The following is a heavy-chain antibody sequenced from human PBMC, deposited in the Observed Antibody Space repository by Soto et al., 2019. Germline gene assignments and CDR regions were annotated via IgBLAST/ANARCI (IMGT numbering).Heavy chain of an antibody. V-gene: IGHV1-18*04. CDR1: GYTFSTYG. CDR2: ISPRNGNT. CDR3: ARVKLLPNTAFDF. D-gene: IGHD2-15*01. J-gene: IGHJ4*02. Sequence: QVQLVQSGAEVRKPGASVKVSCKASGYTFSTYGINWIRQAPGQHLEWLGWISPRNGNTNYAQNVQGRVTLTTDASTATAYMELNNLRSDDTAVYYCARVKLLPNTAFDFWGQGTLVTVSS.